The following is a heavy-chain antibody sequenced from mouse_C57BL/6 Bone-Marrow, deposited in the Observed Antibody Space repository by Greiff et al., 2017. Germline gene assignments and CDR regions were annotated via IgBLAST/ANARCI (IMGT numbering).Heavy chain of an antibody. V-gene: IGHV5-4*03. CDR2: ISDGGSYT. Sequence: EVKLVESGGGLVKPGGSLKLSCAASGFTFSSYAMSWVRQTPEKRLEWVATISDGGSYTYYPDNVKGRFTISRDNAKNNLYLQMSHLKSEDTAMYYYARKHYGSSPGWWFDVWGTGTTVTVSS. CDR3: ARKHYGSSPGWWFDV. CDR1: GFTFSSYA. J-gene: IGHJ1*03. D-gene: IGHD1-1*01.